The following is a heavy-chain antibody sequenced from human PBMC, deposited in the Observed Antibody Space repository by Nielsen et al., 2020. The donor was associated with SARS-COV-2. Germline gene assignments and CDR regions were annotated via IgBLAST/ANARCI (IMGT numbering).Heavy chain of an antibody. CDR2: ISWNSGSI. V-gene: IGHV3-9*01. D-gene: IGHD3-3*01. CDR1: GFTFDDYA. Sequence: GGSLRLSCAASGFTFDDYAMHWVRKAPGKGLEWVSGISWNSGSIGYADSVKGRFTISRDNAKNSLYLQMNSLRAEDTALYYCAARYYDFSDYYYGMDVWGQGTTVTVSS. CDR3: AARYYDFSDYYYGMDV. J-gene: IGHJ6*02.